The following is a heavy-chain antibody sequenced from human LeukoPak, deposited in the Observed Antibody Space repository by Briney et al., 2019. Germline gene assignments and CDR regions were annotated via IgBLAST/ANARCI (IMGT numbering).Heavy chain of an antibody. J-gene: IGHJ5*01. CDR3: ARGGSGSYYIDS. CDR2: ISYDGSSK. V-gene: IGHV3-30-3*02. Sequence: GGSLRLSCAASGFTFSSHVMHWVRQAPGKGLEWLVIISYDGSSKYYADSVKGRFTMSRDNSRNTLYLQMSSLRADDTAVYYCARGGSGSYYIDSWGQGTLVTVSS. D-gene: IGHD3-10*01. CDR1: GFTFSSHV.